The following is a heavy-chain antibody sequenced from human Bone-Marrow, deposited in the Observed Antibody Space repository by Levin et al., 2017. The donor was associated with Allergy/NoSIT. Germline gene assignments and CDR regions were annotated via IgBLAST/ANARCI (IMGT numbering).Heavy chain of an antibody. CDR3: TRVDGYSVMRC. V-gene: IGHV1-2*02. J-gene: IGHJ4*02. CDR1: GYIFGAYY. CDR2: MDPGTGGT. Sequence: GESLKISCQGSGYIFGAYYIHWVRQAPGQGLEWMGWMDPGTGGTNIAHKFLGRVTMTRDTPISTAFIALTSPRSDDTAIYVCTRVDGYSVMRCWGQGTLLTVSS. D-gene: IGHD5/OR15-5a*01.